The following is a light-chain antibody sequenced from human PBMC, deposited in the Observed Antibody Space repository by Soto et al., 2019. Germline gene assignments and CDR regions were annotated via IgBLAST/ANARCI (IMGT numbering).Light chain of an antibody. Sequence: EIGLPQSPAPLSLSPGERATLSCRASQRVSSNLAWYQHKPGQAPRLPIYDASNRATGIPARFSGSGSGTDFTLTISSLEPEDFAVYYCEQRSNWPRYTFGKGTKLEIK. CDR2: DAS. CDR1: QRVSSN. V-gene: IGKV3-11*01. CDR3: EQRSNWPRYT. J-gene: IGKJ2*01.